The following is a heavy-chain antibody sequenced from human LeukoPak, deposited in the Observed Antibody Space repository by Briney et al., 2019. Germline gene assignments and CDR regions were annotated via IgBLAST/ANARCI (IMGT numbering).Heavy chain of an antibody. Sequence: GGSLRLSCAASGFTFSSYAMNWVRQAPGKGLEGVATISGGGGSTYYADSVKGRFTISRDNSKNTVYLQMNSLRAEDTAVYYCAKRGVAGATYDAFDIWGQGTMVTVSS. D-gene: IGHD1-26*01. CDR2: ISGGGGST. CDR1: GFTFSSYA. CDR3: AKRGVAGATYDAFDI. J-gene: IGHJ3*02. V-gene: IGHV3-23*01.